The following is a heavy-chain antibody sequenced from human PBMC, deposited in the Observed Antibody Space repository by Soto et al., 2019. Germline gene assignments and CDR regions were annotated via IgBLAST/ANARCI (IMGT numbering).Heavy chain of an antibody. CDR2: IIPIFGTA. J-gene: IGHJ6*02. V-gene: IGHV1-69*12. Sequence: QVQLVQSGAEVKKPGSSVKVSCKASGGTFSSYAISWVRQAPGQGLEWMGGIIPIFGTANYAQKFQGRVTITADESTSTAYMELSSLRSEDTAVYYCAREGGGTPPDYYYGMDVWGQGTTVTVSS. CDR1: GGTFSSYA. D-gene: IGHD3-16*01. CDR3: AREGGGTPPDYYYGMDV.